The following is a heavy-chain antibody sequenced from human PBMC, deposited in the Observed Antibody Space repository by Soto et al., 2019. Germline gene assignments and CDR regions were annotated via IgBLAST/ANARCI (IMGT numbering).Heavy chain of an antibody. Sequence: GGSLRLSCAASGFTFDDYTMHWVRQAPGKGLEWVSLISWDGGSTYYADSVKGRFTISRDNSKNSLYLQMNSLRTEDTALYYCAKDYAIRFLEWSSFDPWGQGTLVTVSS. CDR2: ISWDGGST. J-gene: IGHJ5*02. D-gene: IGHD3-3*01. CDR3: AKDYAIRFLEWSSFDP. CDR1: GFTFDDYT. V-gene: IGHV3-43*01.